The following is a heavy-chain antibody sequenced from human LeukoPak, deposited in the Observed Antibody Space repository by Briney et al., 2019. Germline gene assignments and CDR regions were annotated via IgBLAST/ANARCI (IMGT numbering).Heavy chain of an antibody. V-gene: IGHV4-59*01. Sequence: PSETLSLTCTVSGGSISNYYWSWIRQPPGKGLEWIGYMSYSGSTNYNPSLKSRVTISADTSKTQFSLKLSSVTAADTAVYYCAKTTTVNRWYFDLWGRGTLVTVSS. D-gene: IGHD4-17*01. CDR1: GGSISNYY. CDR3: AKTTTVNRWYFDL. J-gene: IGHJ2*01. CDR2: MSYSGST.